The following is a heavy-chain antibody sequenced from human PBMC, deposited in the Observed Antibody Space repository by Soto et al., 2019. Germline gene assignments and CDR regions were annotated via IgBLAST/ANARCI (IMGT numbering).Heavy chain of an antibody. CDR3: VRHGSVEYGDYTYVYGMDV. CDR2: IYPGDSET. V-gene: IGHV5-51*01. CDR1: GYIFTMYR. D-gene: IGHD4-17*01. Sequence: PGESLKISCKGSGYIFTMYRIGWVRQMPGKGLEWMGIIYPGDSETRYSPSFQGQVTISVDKSISTTYLQWGSLKASDTATYYCVRHGSVEYGDYTYVYGMDVWGQGTTVTVPS. J-gene: IGHJ6*02.